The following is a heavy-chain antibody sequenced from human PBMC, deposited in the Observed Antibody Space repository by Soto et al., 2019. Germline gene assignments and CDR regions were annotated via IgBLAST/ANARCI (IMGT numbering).Heavy chain of an antibody. J-gene: IGHJ4*02. V-gene: IGHV3-30-3*01. CDR2: ISYDGSNK. D-gene: IGHD6-19*01. Sequence: GGSLRLSCAASGFTFSSYAMHWVRQAPGKGLEWVAVISYDGSNKYYADSVKGRFTISRDNSKNTLYLQMNSLRAEDTAVYYCARDLVIGGSGWYREDYWGQGTLVTVSS. CDR1: GFTFSSYA. CDR3: ARDLVIGGSGWYREDY.